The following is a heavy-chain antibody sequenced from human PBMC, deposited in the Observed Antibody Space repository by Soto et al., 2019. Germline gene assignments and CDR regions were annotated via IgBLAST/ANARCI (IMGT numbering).Heavy chain of an antibody. V-gene: IGHV1-18*01. Sequence: QVQLVQSGAEVKKPGASVKVSCKASGYTFTSYGISWVRQAPGQGLEWMGWSSAYNGNTNYAQKLQGRVTMTTDTATRTAYMELRRLRSYDTAVYYCAIDSPPPREWGQGTLVTVSS. CDR2: SSAYNGNT. J-gene: IGHJ4*02. CDR3: AIDSPPPRE. CDR1: GYTFTSYG.